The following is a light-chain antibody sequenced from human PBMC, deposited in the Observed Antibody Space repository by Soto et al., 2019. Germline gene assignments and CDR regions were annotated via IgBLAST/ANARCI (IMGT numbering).Light chain of an antibody. CDR2: DAG. CDR1: SSDVGGYNS. Sequence: QSALTQPASVSGSPGQSITISCTGTSSDVGGYNSVSWFQQHPGKAPKLIIYDAGNRPSGVSNRFSGSKSDNTASLTISGLQAEDEADYYCCSFTSSISYVFGTGTKLTVL. V-gene: IGLV2-14*01. CDR3: CSFTSSISYV. J-gene: IGLJ1*01.